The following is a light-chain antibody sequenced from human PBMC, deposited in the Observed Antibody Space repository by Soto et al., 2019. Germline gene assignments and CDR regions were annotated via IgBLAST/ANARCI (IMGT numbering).Light chain of an antibody. Sequence: EIVLTQSPATPSVSQGERAPLPCRASQSVSSNLEWYLQTPGQAPRILIFDASNRETGILARFTCSGAGPACIRTISSLEPEDVTVASCQQHSNSPLTFRGGTKVDIK. V-gene: IGKV3-11*01. CDR2: DAS. CDR1: QSVSSN. J-gene: IGKJ4*01. CDR3: QQHSNSPLT.